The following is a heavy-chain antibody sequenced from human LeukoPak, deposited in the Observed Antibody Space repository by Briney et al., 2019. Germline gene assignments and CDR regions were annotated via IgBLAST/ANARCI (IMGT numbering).Heavy chain of an antibody. CDR2: IYYSGST. CDR1: GGSISSYY. Sequence: SETLSLTCTVSGGSISSYYWSWIRQPPGKGLEWIGYIYYSGSTNYNPSLKSRVTISVDTSKNQFSLKLSSVTAADTAVYYCARDYCSGGSCYFDYWGQGTLATVSS. J-gene: IGHJ4*02. V-gene: IGHV4-59*01. CDR3: ARDYCSGGSCYFDY. D-gene: IGHD2-15*01.